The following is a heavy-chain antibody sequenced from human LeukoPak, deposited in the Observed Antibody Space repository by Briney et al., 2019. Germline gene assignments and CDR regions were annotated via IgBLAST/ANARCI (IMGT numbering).Heavy chain of an antibody. Sequence: SETLSLTCTVSGDSISSYYWSWIRQPPGKGLEWIGYIYYSGSTNYNPSLKSRVTISVDTSKKQLSLKLSSVTAADTAVYYCARRAREFGWVFDYWGQGTLVTVSS. D-gene: IGHD3-10*01. CDR2: IYYSGST. CDR3: ARRAREFGWVFDY. CDR1: GDSISSYY. J-gene: IGHJ4*02. V-gene: IGHV4-59*08.